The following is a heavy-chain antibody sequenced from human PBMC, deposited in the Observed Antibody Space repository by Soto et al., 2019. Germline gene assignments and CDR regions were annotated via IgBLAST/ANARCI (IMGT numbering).Heavy chain of an antibody. V-gene: IGHV3-74*03. CDR2: LSSDGFGA. Sequence: PGGALRLSCAASGFSLSPYWMHWVRQVPGRGLEWVPGLSSDGFGAAYADSVKGRFFISRDIARNTLSLQMNSLRADDTAVYYCARALGGPDXWGRGTSVTVSX. D-gene: IGHD3-16*01. CDR1: GFSLSPYW. CDR3: ARALGGPDX. J-gene: IGHJ4*02.